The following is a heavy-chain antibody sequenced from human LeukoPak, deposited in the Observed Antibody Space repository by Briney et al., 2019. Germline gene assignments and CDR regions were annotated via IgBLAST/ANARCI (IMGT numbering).Heavy chain of an antibody. CDR3: AKDNVAAAGRYFDY. CDR1: GFTFSSYT. CDR2: VTGRGDNT. J-gene: IGHJ4*02. Sequence: GGSLRLSCTASGFTFSSYTISWVRQAPGRGMEWVSAVTGRGDNTDYADSVKGRFTVSRDNSRNTLYLQMNSLRAEDTAVYYCAKDNVAAAGRYFDYWGQGTLVTVSS. D-gene: IGHD6-13*01. V-gene: IGHV3-23*01.